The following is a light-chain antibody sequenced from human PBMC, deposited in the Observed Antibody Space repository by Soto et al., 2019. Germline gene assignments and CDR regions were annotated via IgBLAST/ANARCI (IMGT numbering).Light chain of an antibody. J-gene: IGKJ2*01. CDR1: QSIISY. CDR2: TTS. V-gene: IGKV1-39*01. CDR3: QQTYTTSYT. Sequence: DIQMTQSPSSLSASVGDRVTITCRASQSIISYLNWFQQKPGKAPNLLIYTTSNLQSGVPSRFSCSGSGTDFPLTISSLQPEDFASYYCQQTYTTSYTFGQGTKLEIE.